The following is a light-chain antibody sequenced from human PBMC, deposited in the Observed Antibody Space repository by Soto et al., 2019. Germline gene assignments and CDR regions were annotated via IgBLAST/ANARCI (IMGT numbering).Light chain of an antibody. CDR3: HDCYDYSWT. Sequence: DIQMTQSPSTLSASVGDRVTITCRASQSITDWLAWYQQKPGKAPKFLIYKAPNLEGGVSSRFGGSGSGTELSLTISSVQLYGFATYYWHDCYDYSWTFGHGTKVEIK. V-gene: IGKV1-5*03. CDR2: KAP. CDR1: QSITDW. J-gene: IGKJ1*01.